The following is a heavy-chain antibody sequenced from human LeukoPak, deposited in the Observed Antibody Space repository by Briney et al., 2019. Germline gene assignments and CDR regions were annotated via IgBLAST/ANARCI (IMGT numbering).Heavy chain of an antibody. CDR2: IWYDGSDK. J-gene: IGHJ4*02. CDR3: ARELPPVVNFYFDS. V-gene: IGHV3-33*01. CDR1: GFTSSSYG. D-gene: IGHD3-22*01. Sequence: PGGSLRLSCEASGFTSSSYGMHWVRQAPGKGLEWVAVIWYDGSDKYYADSVKGRFSISRDNSKNTLYLQMNSLRAEDTAVYYCARELPPVVNFYFDSWGQGTLVTVSS.